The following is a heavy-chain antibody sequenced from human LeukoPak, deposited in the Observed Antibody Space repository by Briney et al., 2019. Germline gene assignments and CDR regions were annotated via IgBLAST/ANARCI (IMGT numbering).Heavy chain of an antibody. Sequence: SETLSLTCAVYGGSFSSYYWSWIRQPPGKGLEWIGYIYSSGSTNYSPSLKSRVTISVDTSKNQFSLKLDSVTAADTAVYYCTRGGLTTVTAWGQGTLVTVSS. V-gene: IGHV4-59*01. CDR1: GGSFSSYY. CDR3: TRGGLTTVTA. J-gene: IGHJ4*02. CDR2: IYSSGST. D-gene: IGHD4-17*01.